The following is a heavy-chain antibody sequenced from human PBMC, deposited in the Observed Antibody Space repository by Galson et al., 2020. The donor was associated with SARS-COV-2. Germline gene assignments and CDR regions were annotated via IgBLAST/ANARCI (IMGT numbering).Heavy chain of an antibody. CDR2: INHSGST. J-gene: IGHJ3*02. CDR1: SGSFSGYY. CDR3: ARFGDAFDI. Sequence: SQTLSLTCAVYSGSFSGYYWSWIRQPPGKGLEWIGEINHSGSTNYNPSLKSRVTISVDTSKNQFSLKLSSVTAADTAVYYCARFGDAFDIWGQGTMVTVSS. D-gene: IGHD3-10*01. V-gene: IGHV4-34*01.